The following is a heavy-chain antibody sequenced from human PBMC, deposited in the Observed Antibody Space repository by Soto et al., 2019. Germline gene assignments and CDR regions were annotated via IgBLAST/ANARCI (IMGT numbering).Heavy chain of an antibody. J-gene: IGHJ4*02. CDR3: ARGPPGDCGGDCHPDY. Sequence: EVQLVESGGGLVQPGGSLRLSCAASGFTFSSYSMNWVRQAPGKGLEWVSYISSSSSFIYYADSVKGRITISRDNAKNSMYLQMNSLRDEDTAVYCCARGPPGDCGGDCHPDYWGQGTLVTVSS. CDR2: ISSSSSFI. V-gene: IGHV3-48*02. D-gene: IGHD2-21*02. CDR1: GFTFSSYS.